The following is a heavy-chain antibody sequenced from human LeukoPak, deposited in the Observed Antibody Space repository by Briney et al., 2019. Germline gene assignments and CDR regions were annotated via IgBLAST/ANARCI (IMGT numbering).Heavy chain of an antibody. Sequence: PGGSLRLSCAASGLTFSSYAMHWVRQAPGKGLEGVAVISYDGSNKYYADSVKGRFTISRDNSKNTLYLQMNSLRAEDTAVYYCARDEGSSWSGYYYYYYYMDVWGKGTTVTVSS. CDR1: GLTFSSYA. V-gene: IGHV3-30-3*01. J-gene: IGHJ6*03. D-gene: IGHD6-13*01. CDR3: ARDEGSSWSGYYYYYYYMDV. CDR2: ISYDGSNK.